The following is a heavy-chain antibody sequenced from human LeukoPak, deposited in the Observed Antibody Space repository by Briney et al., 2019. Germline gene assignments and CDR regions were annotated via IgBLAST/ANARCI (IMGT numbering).Heavy chain of an antibody. V-gene: IGHV3-7*05. J-gene: IGHJ4*02. Sequence: GGSLRLSCAASGFSFSRYWMTWVRQAPGKGLEWVANIKEDGGEKNHVDSLKDRFTISRDNAKNSVFLQMNSLRAEDTAIYYCARDIRYGDSDYWGQGTLVTVSS. D-gene: IGHD4-17*01. CDR2: IKEDGGEK. CDR1: GFSFSRYW. CDR3: ARDIRYGDSDY.